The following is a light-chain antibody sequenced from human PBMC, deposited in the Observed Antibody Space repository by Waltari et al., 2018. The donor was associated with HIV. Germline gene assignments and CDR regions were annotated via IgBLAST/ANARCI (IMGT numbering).Light chain of an antibody. Sequence: QSALTQPRSLSGSPGQSIPISCTGTSSEVCSYKYVSWYQHHPWKATNLILYDFSERPSGFPDRCSGSKSGDTASLTISGLQAEDEADYYCCSYAGTYTCVVFGGGTKLTVL. CDR2: DFS. CDR3: CSYAGTYTCVV. V-gene: IGLV2-11*01. J-gene: IGLJ2*01. CDR1: SSEVCSYKY.